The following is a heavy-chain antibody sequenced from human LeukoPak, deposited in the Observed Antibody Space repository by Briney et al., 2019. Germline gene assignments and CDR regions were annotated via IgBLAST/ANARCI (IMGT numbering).Heavy chain of an antibody. CDR1: GYSISSGYY. CDR3: ARYIWDYYYGSGSSAGWFDP. J-gene: IGHJ5*02. V-gene: IGHV4-38-2*01. Sequence: PSETLSLTCAVSGYSISSGYYWGWIRQPPGKGLEWIGSIYHSGSTYYNPSPKSRVTISVDTSKNQFSLKLSSVTAADTAVYYCARYIWDYYYGSGSSAGWFDPWGQGTLVTVSS. D-gene: IGHD3-10*01. CDR2: IYHSGST.